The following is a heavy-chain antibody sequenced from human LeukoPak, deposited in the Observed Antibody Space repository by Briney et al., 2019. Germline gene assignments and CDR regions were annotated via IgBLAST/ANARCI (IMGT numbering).Heavy chain of an antibody. V-gene: IGHV3-23*01. CDR2: ISGSGSST. J-gene: IGHJ4*02. Sequence: PGGSLRLSCAASGFTFSSYAMSWVRQAPGKGLEWVSTISGSGSSTYYADSVKGRFTISRDNSKNTLYLQMNSLRDEDTAVYYCAQGRDSGYDYFAYWGQGTLVTVSS. D-gene: IGHD5-12*01. CDR1: GFTFSSYA. CDR3: AQGRDSGYDYFAY.